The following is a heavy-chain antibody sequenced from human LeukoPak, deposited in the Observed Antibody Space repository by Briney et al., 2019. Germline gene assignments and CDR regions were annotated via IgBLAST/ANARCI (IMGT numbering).Heavy chain of an antibody. CDR2: THYRGDI. CDR1: GASVSSDY. D-gene: IGHD3-10*01. Sequence: SETLSLTCSVSGASVSSDYWNWIRQSPGRGLEWIGYTHYRGDINYTPSLKSRLTMSVDASSNQVSLKLSPVTAADAAVYYCGRNLGSGSDHWGQGTLVTVSS. J-gene: IGHJ4*02. CDR3: GRNLGSGSDH. V-gene: IGHV4-59*02.